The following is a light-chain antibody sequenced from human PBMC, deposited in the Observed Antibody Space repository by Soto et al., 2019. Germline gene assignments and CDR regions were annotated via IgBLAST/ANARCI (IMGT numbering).Light chain of an antibody. Sequence: DFQMTQSPSSLSASVGDRVTIICRASQSIANYLNWYQQKPGKAPSLLIYSASTLQSGVPSRFSGSGSGTDFTLTINSLQPEDFATYFCQQTYSAPPTFGGGTKVEIK. V-gene: IGKV1-39*01. CDR2: SAS. CDR1: QSIANY. J-gene: IGKJ4*01. CDR3: QQTYSAPPT.